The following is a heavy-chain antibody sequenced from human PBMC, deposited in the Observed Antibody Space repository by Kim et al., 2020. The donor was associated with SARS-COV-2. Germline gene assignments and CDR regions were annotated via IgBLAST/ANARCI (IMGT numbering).Heavy chain of an antibody. D-gene: IGHD5-12*01. J-gene: IGHJ4*02. CDR1: GGSINNYY. CDR2: VDHIGNT. CDR3: ARFTQYSAAWYLDH. Sequence: SETLPLTCTVYGGSINNYYWCWIRHPPGKGLEWIGHVDHIGNTYYNSSLKSRLTVSVGTSENQFSLRLTSVTAADTAVYYCARFTQYSAAWYLDHWGQGMLVTVSS. V-gene: IGHV4-59*13.